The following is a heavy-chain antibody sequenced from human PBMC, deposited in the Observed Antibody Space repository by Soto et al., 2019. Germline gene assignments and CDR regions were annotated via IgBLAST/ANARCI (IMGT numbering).Heavy chain of an antibody. CDR2: GSA. J-gene: IGHJ5*02. D-gene: IGHD2-15*01. V-gene: IGHV1-69*01. Sequence: QVQLVQSGAEVKKPGSSVKVSCKASGGTFSIYTISWVRQAPGQGLEWMGGSANSAQKFQGRLTVTADESTSTVYLDLSSLTSEDTAVYYCAREGPPDIAWFDPWGQRTLVSVSS. CDR3: AREGPPDIAWFDP. CDR1: GGTFSIYT.